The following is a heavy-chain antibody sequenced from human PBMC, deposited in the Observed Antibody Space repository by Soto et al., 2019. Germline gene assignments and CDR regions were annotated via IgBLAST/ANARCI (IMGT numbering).Heavy chain of an antibody. V-gene: IGHV4-34*01. CDR1: GESFSGYY. CDR2: INHSGST. J-gene: IGHJ3*02. Sequence: PSETLSLTCAVYGESFSGYYWSWIRQPPGKGLEWIGEINHSGSTNYNPSLKSRVTISVDKSKNKFSLKLSSVTAADTAVYYCAKGGSGSYSNAFDIWGQGTMVTVSS. CDR3: AKGGSGSYSNAFDI. D-gene: IGHD3-10*01.